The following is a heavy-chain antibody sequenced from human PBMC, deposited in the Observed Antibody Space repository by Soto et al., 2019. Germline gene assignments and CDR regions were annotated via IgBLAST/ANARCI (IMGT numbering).Heavy chain of an antibody. CDR3: ARPPLEVTTSHNWFDP. Sequence: GGSLRLSCAASGFTFSSYWMSWVRQAPGKGLEWVANIKQDGSEKYYVDSVKGRFTISRDNAKNSLYLQMNSLRAEDTAVYYCARPPLEVTTSHNWFDPWGQGTLVTVSS. CDR2: IKQDGSEK. V-gene: IGHV3-7*01. D-gene: IGHD4-4*01. CDR1: GFTFSSYW. J-gene: IGHJ5*02.